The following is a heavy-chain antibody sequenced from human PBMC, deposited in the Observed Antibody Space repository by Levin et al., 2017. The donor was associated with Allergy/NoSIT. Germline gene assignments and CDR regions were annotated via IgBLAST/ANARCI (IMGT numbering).Heavy chain of an antibody. CDR2: ISSSSSYI. CDR1: GFTFSSYS. CDR3: ARDSSGWRFDY. V-gene: IGHV3-21*01. Sequence: GGSLRLSCAASGFTFSSYSMNWVRQAPGKGLEWVSYISSSSSYIYYADSVKGRFTISRDNAKNSLYLQMNSLRAEDTAVYYCARDSSGWRFDYWGQGTLVTVSS. J-gene: IGHJ4*02. D-gene: IGHD6-19*01.